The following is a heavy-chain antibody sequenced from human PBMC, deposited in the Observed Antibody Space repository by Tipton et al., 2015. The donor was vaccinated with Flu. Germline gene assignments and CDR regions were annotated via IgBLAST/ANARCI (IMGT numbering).Heavy chain of an antibody. V-gene: IGHV4-38-2*01. J-gene: IGHJ4*02. CDR2: VSHSGST. Sequence: GLVKPLETLSLTCGVSGYSISSGYYWGWIRQPPGKGLEWIGSVSHSGSTYYNPSLKSRVTISIDTFKTQFSLRLSSVTAADTAVYYCVRLTYYYGSGTSDFWGQGTLVTVSS. CDR1: GYSISSGYY. D-gene: IGHD3-10*01. CDR3: VRLTYYYGSGTSDF.